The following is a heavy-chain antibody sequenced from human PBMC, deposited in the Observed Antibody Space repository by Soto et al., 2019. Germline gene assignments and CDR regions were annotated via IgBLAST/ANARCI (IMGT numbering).Heavy chain of an antibody. D-gene: IGHD2-15*01. V-gene: IGHV1-18*01. CDR3: ARDLGYCRSGTCYREWFEP. CDR1: GYTFTTHG. Sequence: QVQLVQSGAEVKKPGASVKVSCKASGYTFTTHGISWVRQAPGQGLEWMGWVSGDNGHTNYAQSLQGRVTMTTDPTTNTVYMELRSLRYDDTAVYCCARDLGYCRSGTCYREWFEPWGQGTLVTVSS. CDR2: VSGDNGHT. J-gene: IGHJ5*02.